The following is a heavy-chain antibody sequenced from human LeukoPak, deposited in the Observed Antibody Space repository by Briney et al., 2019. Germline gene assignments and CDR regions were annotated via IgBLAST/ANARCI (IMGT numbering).Heavy chain of an antibody. J-gene: IGHJ5*02. CDR1: GGSISTYY. D-gene: IGHD3-10*01. Sequence: SETLSLTCAVSGGSISTYYWSWIRQPPGKGLEWIGYIDYSGYTNYNPSLKSRVTISVDTSKNQFSLKLTSVTAADTAVYFCARGGYYGSGNDFRFDPWGQGTLVTVSS. CDR3: ARGGYYGSGNDFRFDP. CDR2: IDYSGYT. V-gene: IGHV4-59*13.